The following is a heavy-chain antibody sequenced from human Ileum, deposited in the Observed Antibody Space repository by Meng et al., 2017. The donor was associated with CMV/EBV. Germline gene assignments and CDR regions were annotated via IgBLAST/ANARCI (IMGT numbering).Heavy chain of an antibody. Sequence: TFTGYYVHWVRQAPGRGLEWMGWINPNSGGTNYAQKLQGRVTMTRDTSISTAYMELSRLRSDDTAVYYCARETPYCSSTSCYIWFDPWGQGTLVTVSS. J-gene: IGHJ5*02. CDR1: TFTGYY. V-gene: IGHV1-2*02. D-gene: IGHD2-2*02. CDR3: ARETPYCSSTSCYIWFDP. CDR2: INPNSGGT.